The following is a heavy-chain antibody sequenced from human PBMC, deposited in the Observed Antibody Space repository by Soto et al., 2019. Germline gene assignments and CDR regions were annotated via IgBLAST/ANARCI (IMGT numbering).Heavy chain of an antibody. V-gene: IGHV3-23*01. J-gene: IGHJ4*02. CDR1: GFFFSSYT. Sequence: EVQLLESGGGLVQPGGSLRLSCVGSGFFFSSYTMTWVRQAPGKGLEWVSSFSATSENTYYADSVRCRFTISRDNSKNTLFLQMNILTADDTAMYYCAKARDQQWVRLPFDYWGQGILVIVSS. CDR3: AKARDQQWVRLPFDY. CDR2: FSATSENT. D-gene: IGHD6-19*01.